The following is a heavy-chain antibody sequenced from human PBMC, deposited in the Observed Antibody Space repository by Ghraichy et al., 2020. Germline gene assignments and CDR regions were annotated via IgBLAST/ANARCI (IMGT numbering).Heavy chain of an antibody. CDR2: IYYSGST. V-gene: IGHV4-59*01. CDR3: ARAPPFDAFDI. Sequence: SETLSLTCTVSGGSISSYYWSWIRQPPGKGLEWIGYIYYSGSTNYNPSLKSRVTISVDTSKNQFSLKLSSVTAADTAVYYCARAPPFDAFDIWGQGTMVTVSS. J-gene: IGHJ3*02. CDR1: GGSISSYY.